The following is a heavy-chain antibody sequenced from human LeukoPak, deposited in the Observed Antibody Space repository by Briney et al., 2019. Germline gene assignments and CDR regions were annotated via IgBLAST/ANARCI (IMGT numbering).Heavy chain of an antibody. V-gene: IGHV3-7*05. CDR1: GFTLSSYW. CDR3: VRGRPY. J-gene: IGHJ4*02. CDR2: INQDGSDH. Sequence: GGSLRLSCAVSGFTLSSYWINWVRQAPGKGPEWVASINQDGSDHYYVDSVKGRFTISRDNAKDSLSVQMSSLRVEDTAVYYCVRGRPYWGQGTLVTVSS.